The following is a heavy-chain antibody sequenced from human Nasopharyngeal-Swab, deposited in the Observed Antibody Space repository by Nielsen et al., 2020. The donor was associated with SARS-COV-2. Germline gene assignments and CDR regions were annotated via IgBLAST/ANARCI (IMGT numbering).Heavy chain of an antibody. CDR1: GFTFSSYG. CDR2: ISYDGSNK. V-gene: IGHV3-30*18. J-gene: IGHJ6*03. Sequence: GESLKISCAASGFTFSSYGMHWVRQAPGKGLEWVAVISYDGSNKYYADSVKGRFTISRDNSKNTLYLQMNSLRAEDTAVYYCAKDAYSSSSGLPYYYYYMDVWGKGTTVTVS. CDR3: AKDAYSSSSGLPYYYYYMDV. D-gene: IGHD6-6*01.